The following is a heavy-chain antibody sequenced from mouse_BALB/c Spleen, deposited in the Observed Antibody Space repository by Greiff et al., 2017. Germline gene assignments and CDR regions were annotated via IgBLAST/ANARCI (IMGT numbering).Heavy chain of an antibody. CDR2: IDPENGDT. CDR1: GFNIKDYY. Sequence: VQLQQSGAELVRSGASVKLSCTATGFNIKDYYMHWLKQRPEHGLVWIGWIDPENGDTEYAPKFQGKATMTADTSSNTAYLQLSSLTSEVTAVYNCNAWDGKLYAMDFWGRGTTVAVSS. J-gene: IGHJ4*01. CDR3: NAWDGKLYAMDF. D-gene: IGHD2-1*01. V-gene: IGHV14-4*02.